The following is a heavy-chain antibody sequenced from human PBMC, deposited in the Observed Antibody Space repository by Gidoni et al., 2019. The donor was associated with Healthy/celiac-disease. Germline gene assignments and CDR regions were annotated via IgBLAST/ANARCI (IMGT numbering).Heavy chain of an antibody. CDR3: TTWYYDFWSGYPYYFDY. CDR1: GFTFSNAS. J-gene: IGHJ4*02. Sequence: EVQLVESVVGLVTPGRSLRLSCAASGFTFSNASISWVRQAPGKGLEWVGRIKSKTDGGTTDYAAPVKGRFTISRDDSKNTLYLQMNSLKTEDTAVYYCTTWYYDFWSGYPYYFDYWGQGTLVTVSS. D-gene: IGHD3-3*01. V-gene: IGHV3-15*01. CDR2: IKSKTDGGTT.